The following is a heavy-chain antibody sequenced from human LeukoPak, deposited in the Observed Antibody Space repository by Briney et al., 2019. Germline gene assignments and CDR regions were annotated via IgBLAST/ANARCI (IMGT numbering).Heavy chain of an antibody. Sequence: GGSLRLSCAASGFTVSSNYMSWVRQAPGKGLEWVSVIYSGGSTYYADSVKGRFTISRDNSKNTLYLQMNSLRAEDTAVYYCARVKRDTAMVTIDYWGQGTLVTVSS. D-gene: IGHD5-18*01. CDR1: GFTVSSNY. CDR3: ARVKRDTAMVTIDY. J-gene: IGHJ4*02. V-gene: IGHV3-53*01. CDR2: IYSGGST.